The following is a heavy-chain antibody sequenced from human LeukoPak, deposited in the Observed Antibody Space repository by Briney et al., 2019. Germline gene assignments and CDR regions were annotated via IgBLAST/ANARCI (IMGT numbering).Heavy chain of an antibody. J-gene: IGHJ6*02. CDR1: GGTFSSYA. V-gene: IGHV1-69*13. CDR3: ARSPITIFGVASTGMDV. CDR2: IIPIFATA. D-gene: IGHD3-3*01. Sequence: SVKVSCKASGGTFSSYAISWVRQAPGQGLEWMGGIIPIFATANYAQKFQGRVTITADESTSTAYMELSRLRSDDTAVYYCARSPITIFGVASTGMDVWGQGTTVTVSS.